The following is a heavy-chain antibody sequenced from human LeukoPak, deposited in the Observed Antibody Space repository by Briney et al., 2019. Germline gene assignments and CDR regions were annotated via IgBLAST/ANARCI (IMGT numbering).Heavy chain of an antibody. CDR1: GFTFSSYA. Sequence: PGRSLRLSCVASGFTFSSYAMNWVRQAPGKGLEWVSTSASGGSSYYADSVKGRFTISRDNSKNTLYLQMNSLGAEDTAVYYCARAGGGYSLNYWGQGTLVTVSS. CDR3: ARAGGGYSLNY. CDR2: SASGGSS. D-gene: IGHD2-15*01. J-gene: IGHJ4*02. V-gene: IGHV3-23*01.